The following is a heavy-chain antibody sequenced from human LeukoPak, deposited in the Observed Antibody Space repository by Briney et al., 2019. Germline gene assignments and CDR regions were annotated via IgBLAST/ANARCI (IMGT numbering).Heavy chain of an antibody. CDR1: GYTFTGYF. D-gene: IGHD3-22*01. CDR3: ARPYSSSGYYY. J-gene: IGHJ4*02. V-gene: IGHV1-2*02. Sequence: VKVSCQASGYTFTGYFMHWVRQAPGQGLEWMGWINPNSGGTNYAEKFQGRVTMTRDTSISTAYMELSRLRSDDTAVYYCARPYSSSGYYYWGQGTLVTVSS. CDR2: INPNSGGT.